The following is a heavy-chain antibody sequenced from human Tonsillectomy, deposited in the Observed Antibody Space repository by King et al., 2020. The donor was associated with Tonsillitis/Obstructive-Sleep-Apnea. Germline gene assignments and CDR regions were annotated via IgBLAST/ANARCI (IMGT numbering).Heavy chain of an antibody. V-gene: IGHV3-49*04. CDR3: TRDRYSSGWYWYFDL. J-gene: IGHJ2*01. CDR1: GFTFGDYA. Sequence: VQLVESGGGLVQPGRSLRLSCTASGFTFGDYAMSWVRQAPGKGLEWVGFIRSKAYGGTTEYAASVKGRFTISRDDSKSIAYLQMNSLKTEDTAVYYCTRDRYSSGWYWYFDLWGRGTLVTVSS. CDR2: IRSKAYGGTT. D-gene: IGHD6-19*01.